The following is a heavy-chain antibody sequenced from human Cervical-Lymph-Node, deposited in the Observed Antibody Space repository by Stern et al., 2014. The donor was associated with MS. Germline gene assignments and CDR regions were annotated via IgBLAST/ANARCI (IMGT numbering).Heavy chain of an antibody. D-gene: IGHD4/OR15-4a*01. V-gene: IGHV3-73*01. CDR1: GFTLSGSP. CDR2: ISSKTYKSST. CDR3: IRDGDNYDFDY. J-gene: IGHJ4*02. Sequence: EVQLVESGGGLVQPGGSMKLSCAASGFTLSGSPPHWVRQASGKGLEWVGHISSKTYKSSTTYAASVKGRFSVSRDDSKNTAYLQMNSLKTEDTAVYYCIRDGDNYDFDYWGQGTLVTVSS.